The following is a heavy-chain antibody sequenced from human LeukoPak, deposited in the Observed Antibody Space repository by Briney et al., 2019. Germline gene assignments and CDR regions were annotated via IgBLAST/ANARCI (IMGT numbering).Heavy chain of an antibody. J-gene: IGHJ5*02. CDR1: GGSISSSSYY. Sequence: SETLSLTCTVSGGSISSSSYYWGWIRQPPGKGLEWIGSIYYSGSTYYNPSLKSRVTISVDTSKNQFSLKLTSVTAADTAVYYCAREGPLHWFDPWGQGTLVTVSS. V-gene: IGHV4-39*07. CDR2: IYYSGST. CDR3: AREGPLHWFDP.